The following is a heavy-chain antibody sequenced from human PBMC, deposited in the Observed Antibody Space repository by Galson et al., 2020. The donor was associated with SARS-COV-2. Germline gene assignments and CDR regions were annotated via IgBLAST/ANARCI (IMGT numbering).Heavy chain of an antibody. CDR1: GYTFTNYY. V-gene: IGHV1-2*02. CDR2: LNPKSGGT. J-gene: IGHJ6*02. Sequence: ASVKVSCKASGYTFTNYYIHWVRQAPGQGLEWMGWLNPKSGGTNYAQKFEGRVTMTRDTSITTAYMELSRLRADDTAVYYCARLRYYDVLTGYSVDVWGQGTMVTGSS. D-gene: IGHD3-9*01. CDR3: ARLRYYDVLTGYSVDV.